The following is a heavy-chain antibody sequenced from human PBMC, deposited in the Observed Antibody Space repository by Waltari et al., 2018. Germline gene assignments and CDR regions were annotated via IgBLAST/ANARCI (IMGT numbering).Heavy chain of an antibody. Sequence: QVQLVQSGAEVKKPGSSVKVSCKASGGTFSNYALSLVRQSPGQGLEWMGGIIPIFGTANYAKKFQGRVTITADKSTSTAYMELSSLRSEDTAVYYCASQHDSSGYYYRLHYWGQGTLVTVSS. V-gene: IGHV1-69*14. D-gene: IGHD3-22*01. J-gene: IGHJ4*02. CDR1: GGTFSNYA. CDR2: IIPIFGTA. CDR3: ASQHDSSGYYYRLHY.